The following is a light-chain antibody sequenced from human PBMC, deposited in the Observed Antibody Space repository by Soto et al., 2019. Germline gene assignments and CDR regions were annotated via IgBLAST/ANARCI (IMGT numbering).Light chain of an antibody. Sequence: EIVLTQSPGILSLSPGERGTLSCRASQRVNGNYLTWYQQKPGQAPRLLIYGASSRATGIPDRFSGSGSGTDFTLTISRLEPEDFAVYYCQQYGSSFRYTFGQGTKLEIK. CDR3: QQYGSSFRYT. CDR2: GAS. J-gene: IGKJ2*01. CDR1: QRVNGNY. V-gene: IGKV3-20*01.